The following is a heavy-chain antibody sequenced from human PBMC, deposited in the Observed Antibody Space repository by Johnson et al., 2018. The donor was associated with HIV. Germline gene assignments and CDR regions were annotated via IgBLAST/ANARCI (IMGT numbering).Heavy chain of an antibody. Sequence: VQLVESGGGLVKPGGSLRLSCAASGFTFSSYWMSWVRQAPGKGLEWVASIKYDGSDKYYVDAVKGRLIISRDNVNNSVYLQMNSLRAEDTALYYCARDNIYGSAWGDAFDVWGQGTMVTVSS. D-gene: IGHD6-19*01. CDR3: ARDNIYGSAWGDAFDV. CDR1: GFTFSSYW. V-gene: IGHV3-7*05. CDR2: IKYDGSDK. J-gene: IGHJ3*01.